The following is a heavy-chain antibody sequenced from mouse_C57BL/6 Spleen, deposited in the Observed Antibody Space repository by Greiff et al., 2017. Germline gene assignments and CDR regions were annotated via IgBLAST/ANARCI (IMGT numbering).Heavy chain of an antibody. CDR3: ARAEQDAMDY. V-gene: IGHV1-64*01. CDR2: IHPNSGST. Sequence: QVQLQQPGAELVKPGASVKLSCKASGYTFTSYWMHWVKQRPGQGLEWIGMIHPNSGSTNYNEKFKSKATLTVDKSSSTAYMQLSSLTSEDAAVYYCARAEQDAMDYWGQGTSVTVSS. J-gene: IGHJ4*01. CDR1: GYTFTSYW.